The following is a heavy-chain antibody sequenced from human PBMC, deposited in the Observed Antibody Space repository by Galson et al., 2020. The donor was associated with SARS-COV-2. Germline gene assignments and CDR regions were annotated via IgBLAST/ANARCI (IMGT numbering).Heavy chain of an antibody. CDR2: IYHSGST. V-gene: IGHV4-4*02. J-gene: IGHJ4*02. CDR1: GGSISSSNW. Sequence: SETLSLTCAVSGGSISSSNWWSWVRQPPGKGLEWIGEIYHSGSTNYNPSLKSRVTISVDTSKNQFSLKLSSVTAADTAVYYCASGDSAGGATFDYWGQGTLVTVSS. D-gene: IGHD1-26*01. CDR3: ASGDSAGGATFDY.